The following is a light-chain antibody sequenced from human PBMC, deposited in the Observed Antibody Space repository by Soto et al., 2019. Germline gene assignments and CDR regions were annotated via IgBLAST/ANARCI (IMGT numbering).Light chain of an antibody. J-gene: IGLJ3*02. CDR1: NSAVLTYDG. CDR2: EGN. Sequence: QSALTKPASVSGSPGQSITISCTGPNSAVLTYDGVSWYQHHPGKAPKLILYEGNKRPSGVSSRFSGPKSGNLASLTISGLQAEDEADYYCCSYAYNNMWVFGGGTKLTVL. CDR3: CSYAYNNMWV. V-gene: IGLV2-23*01.